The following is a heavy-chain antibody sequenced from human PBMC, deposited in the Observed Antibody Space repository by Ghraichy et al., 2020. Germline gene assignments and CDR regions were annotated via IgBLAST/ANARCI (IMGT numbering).Heavy chain of an antibody. Sequence: ASVKVSCKASGYTFTSYGISWVRQAPGQGLEWMGWISAYNGNTNYAQKLQGRVTMTTDTSTSTAYMELRSLRSDDTAVYYCARAYCGGDCYLSRWFDPWGQGPLVTVSS. V-gene: IGHV1-18*04. CDR3: ARAYCGGDCYLSRWFDP. CDR1: GYTFTSYG. D-gene: IGHD2-21*02. CDR2: ISAYNGNT. J-gene: IGHJ5*02.